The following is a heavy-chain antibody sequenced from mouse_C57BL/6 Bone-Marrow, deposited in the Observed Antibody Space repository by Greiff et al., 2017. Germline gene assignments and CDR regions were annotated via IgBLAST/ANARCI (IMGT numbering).Heavy chain of an antibody. V-gene: IGHV1-72*01. CDR1: GYTFTSYW. D-gene: IGHD4-1*01. CDR3: ARFWGDY. J-gene: IGHJ2*01. Sequence: QVQLKESGAELVKPGASVKLSCKASGYTFTSYWMHWVKQRPGRGLEWIGRIDPTSGCTKYNEKFKDKATLTVDKPSSTAYMQLSSLTSEDSAVYYCARFWGDYWGQGTTLTVSS. CDR2: IDPTSGCT.